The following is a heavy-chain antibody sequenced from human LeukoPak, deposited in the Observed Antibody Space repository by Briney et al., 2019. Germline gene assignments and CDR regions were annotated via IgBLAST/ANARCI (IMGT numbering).Heavy chain of an antibody. CDR3: ARTEYYDFWSGYYTGIDY. CDR2: ISSSSSTI. D-gene: IGHD3-3*01. Sequence: GGSLRLSCAASGFTFSSYSMNWVRQAPGKGLEWVSYISSSSSTIYYADSVKGRFTISRDNAKNLLYLQMNSLRAEDTAVYYCARTEYYDFWSGYYTGIDYWGQGTLVTVSS. J-gene: IGHJ4*02. CDR1: GFTFSSYS. V-gene: IGHV3-48*01.